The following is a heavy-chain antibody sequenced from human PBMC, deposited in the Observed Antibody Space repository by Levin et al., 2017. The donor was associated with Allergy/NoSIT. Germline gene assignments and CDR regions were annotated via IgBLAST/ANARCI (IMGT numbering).Heavy chain of an antibody. D-gene: IGHD6-19*01. CDR1: GFMFHSYA. J-gene: IGHJ4*02. V-gene: IGHV3-23*01. CDR3: AKEEWLVRGFDY. CDR2: ITTSGDNT. Sequence: GSLRLSCAASGFMFHSYAMTWVRQAPGKGLEWVSGITTSGDNTYYADSVKGRFTISRDNSKNTLYLQMNSLRAEDTAVYYCAKEEWLVRGFDYWGQGTVVTVSS.